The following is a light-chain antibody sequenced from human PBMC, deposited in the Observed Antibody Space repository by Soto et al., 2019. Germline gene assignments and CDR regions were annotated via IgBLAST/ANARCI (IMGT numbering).Light chain of an antibody. CDR1: SSDVGRFNY. Sequence: QSALTQPRSVSGSPGQSVTISCTGTSSDVGRFNYVSWYQQHPGKAPKFMIYDVSERPSGVPDRFSGSKSGNTASLTISGLQAEDEADYYCCSYGDSYYVFGTGTKLTVL. V-gene: IGLV2-11*01. CDR3: CSYGDSYYV. CDR2: DVS. J-gene: IGLJ1*01.